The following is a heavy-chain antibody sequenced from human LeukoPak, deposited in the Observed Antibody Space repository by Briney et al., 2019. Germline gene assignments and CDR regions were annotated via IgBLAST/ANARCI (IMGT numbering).Heavy chain of an antibody. J-gene: IGHJ4*02. D-gene: IGHD3-16*02. CDR3: ARGSILITFGGLIV. CDR1: GFTFSDYY. Sequence: PGGSLRLSCATSGFTFSDYYMSWIRQAPGKGLEWLSYISSSNTIYSADSVKGRFTTSRDNAKNSLYLQMNSLRAEDTAVYYCARGSILITFGGLIVWGQGTLVTVSS. CDR2: ISSSNTI. V-gene: IGHV3-11*04.